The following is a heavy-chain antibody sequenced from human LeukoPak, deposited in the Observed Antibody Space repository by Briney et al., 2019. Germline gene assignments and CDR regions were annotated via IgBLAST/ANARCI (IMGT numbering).Heavy chain of an antibody. D-gene: IGHD3-22*01. CDR1: GGSISSGGYS. CDR3: ATGGYYDSSTFDY. Sequence: PSETLSLTCAVSGGSISSGGYSWSWIRQPPGKGLEWIGYIYYSGSSNYNPSLKSRVTISVDTPKSQFSLRLTSVTAADTAVYYCATGGYYDSSTFDYWGQGAQVTVSS. V-gene: IGHV4-61*08. CDR2: IYYSGSS. J-gene: IGHJ4*02.